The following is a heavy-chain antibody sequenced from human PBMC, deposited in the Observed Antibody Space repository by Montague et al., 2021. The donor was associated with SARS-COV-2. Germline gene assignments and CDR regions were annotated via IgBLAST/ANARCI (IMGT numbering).Heavy chain of an antibody. Sequence: PALVTPTQTLTLTCTFSGFSLSTRGVGVGWIRQPPGKALEWLALIYWDDDERYSPSLESRLTTSKDNSKNQVVLTMTKMAPVDTATYYCAHTKAPAGDRWFDPWGQGTPVTVSS. V-gene: IGHV2-5*02. D-gene: IGHD6-13*01. CDR3: AHTKAPAGDRWFDP. CDR2: IYWDDDE. CDR1: GFSLSTRGVG. J-gene: IGHJ5*02.